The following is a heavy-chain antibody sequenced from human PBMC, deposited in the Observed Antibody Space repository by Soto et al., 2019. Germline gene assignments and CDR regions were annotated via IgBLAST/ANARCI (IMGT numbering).Heavy chain of an antibody. CDR1: GFTFSSYG. V-gene: IGHV3-33*01. CDR3: ARGGGSGNSGYGMDV. Sequence: QVQLVESGGGVVQPGRSLRLSCAASGFTFSSYGMHWVRQAPGKGLEWVAVIWYDGSNKYYADSVKGRFTISRDNSKNARYLQMNSLRAEDTAVYYCARGGGSGNSGYGMDVWGQGTTVTVSS. J-gene: IGHJ6*02. D-gene: IGHD3-10*01. CDR2: IWYDGSNK.